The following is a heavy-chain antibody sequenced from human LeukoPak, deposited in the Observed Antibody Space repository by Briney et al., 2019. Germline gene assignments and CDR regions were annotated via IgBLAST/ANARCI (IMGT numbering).Heavy chain of an antibody. Sequence: ASVKVSCKASGYTFTGYYMHWVRQARGQGLEWMGWINPNSGGTNYAQKFQGRVTMTRDTSISTAYMELSRLRSDDTAVYYCARDAVTAMVYHYYYMDVWGKGTTVTISS. CDR2: INPNSGGT. J-gene: IGHJ6*03. D-gene: IGHD5-18*01. CDR3: ARDAVTAMVYHYYYMDV. V-gene: IGHV1-2*02. CDR1: GYTFTGYY.